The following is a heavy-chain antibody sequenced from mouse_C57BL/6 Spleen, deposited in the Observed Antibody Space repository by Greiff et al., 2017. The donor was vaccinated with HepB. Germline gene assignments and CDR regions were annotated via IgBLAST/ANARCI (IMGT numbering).Heavy chain of an antibody. CDR3: ARASSPAGTSFAY. CDR2: IYPGSGST. V-gene: IGHV1-55*01. D-gene: IGHD1-1*01. CDR1: GYTFTSYW. J-gene: IGHJ3*01. Sequence: QVQLQQPGAELVKPGASVKMSCKASGYTFTSYWITWVKQRPGQGLEWTGDIYPGSGSTNYNEMLKSKATLTVDTSSSTAYMQFSSLTSEDSAVYYGARASSPAGTSFAYWGQVTLVTVSA.